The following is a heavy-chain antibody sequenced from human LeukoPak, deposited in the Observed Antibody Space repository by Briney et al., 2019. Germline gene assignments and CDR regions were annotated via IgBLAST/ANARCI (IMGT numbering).Heavy chain of an antibody. CDR2: ISSSSSHK. CDR3: ARDPEGGTIVSYWYFDL. CDR1: GFTFSRYR. D-gene: IGHD4-11*01. J-gene: IGHJ2*01. Sequence: GGSLRLSCAASGFTFSRYRMNWVRQAPGKGLEWVSSISSSSSHKHYADSVKGRFTISRDNAKNSLYLQMNSLRAEDTAVYHCARDPEGGTIVSYWYFDLWAVAPWSLSPQ. V-gene: IGHV3-21*01.